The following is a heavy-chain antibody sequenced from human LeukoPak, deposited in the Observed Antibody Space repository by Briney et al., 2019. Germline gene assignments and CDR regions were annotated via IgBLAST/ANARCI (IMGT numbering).Heavy chain of an antibody. CDR2: IKQDGSEK. Sequence: PGGSLRLSCAASGFTFSSYWMSWVRQAPGKGLEWVANIKQDGSEKYYVDSVKGRFTTSRDNAKNSLYLQMNSLRAEDTAVYYCARVSIAAAGTFCYFDYWGQGTLVTVSS. CDR1: GFTFSSYW. V-gene: IGHV3-7*04. D-gene: IGHD6-13*01. CDR3: ARVSIAAAGTFCYFDY. J-gene: IGHJ4*02.